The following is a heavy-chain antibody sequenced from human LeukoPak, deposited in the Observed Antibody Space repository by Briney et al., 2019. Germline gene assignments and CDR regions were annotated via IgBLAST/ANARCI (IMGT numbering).Heavy chain of an antibody. Sequence: SVKVSCKASGGTFSSYAISWVRQAPGQGLEWMGRIIPILGIANYAQKFQGRVTITADESTSTAYMELSSLRSEDTAVYYCARVTGKYGYFDYWGQGTLVTVSS. V-gene: IGHV1-69*04. J-gene: IGHJ4*02. CDR3: ARVTGKYGYFDY. CDR2: IIPILGIA. D-gene: IGHD3-10*01. CDR1: GGTFSSYA.